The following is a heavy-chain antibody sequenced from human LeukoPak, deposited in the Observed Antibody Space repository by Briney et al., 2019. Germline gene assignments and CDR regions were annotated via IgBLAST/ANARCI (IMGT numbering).Heavy chain of an antibody. CDR1: GFTFSDYY. J-gene: IGHJ4*02. CDR3: ASGLYSSSWYLFDY. D-gene: IGHD6-13*01. CDR2: ISSSGSTI. V-gene: IGHV3-11*01. Sequence: PGGSLRLSCAASGFTFSDYYMSWIRQAPGKGLEWVSYISSSGSTIYYADSVKGRFTISRDNAENSLYLQMNSLRAEDTAVYYCASGLYSSSWYLFDYWGQGTLVTVSS.